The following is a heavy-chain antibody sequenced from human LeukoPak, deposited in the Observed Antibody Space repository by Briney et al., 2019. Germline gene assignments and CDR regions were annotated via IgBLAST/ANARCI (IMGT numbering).Heavy chain of an antibody. J-gene: IGHJ4*02. Sequence: GGSLRLSCAASGFTFSSYWMNWARQAPGKGLEWVANIKGDGSSKYYMDSVKGRFTISRDNAKSSLYLQMNTLRAEDTAVYYCASSPAGGGYWGQGTLVTVSS. CDR3: ASSPAGGGY. V-gene: IGHV3-7*03. CDR1: GFTFSSYW. D-gene: IGHD3-16*01. CDR2: IKGDGSSK.